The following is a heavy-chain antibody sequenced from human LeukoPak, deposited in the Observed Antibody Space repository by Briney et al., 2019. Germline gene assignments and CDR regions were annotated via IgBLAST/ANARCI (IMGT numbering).Heavy chain of an antibody. CDR2: ISRGGTT. CDR1: GGSISNDISSDF. Sequence: SETLSLTCAVSGGSISNDISSDFWNWIRQPPGKGLEWIGYISRGGTTNYNPSLKGRVAISVDTSKNQFSLRLSSVTAADTAVYYCAKNSNALGDVNWFDPWGQGTLVTVSS. J-gene: IGHJ5*02. D-gene: IGHD2/OR15-2a*01. V-gene: IGHV4-61*01. CDR3: AKNSNALGDVNWFDP.